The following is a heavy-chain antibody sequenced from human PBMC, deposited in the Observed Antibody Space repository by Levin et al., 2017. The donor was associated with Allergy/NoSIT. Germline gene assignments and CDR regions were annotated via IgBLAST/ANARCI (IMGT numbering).Heavy chain of an antibody. V-gene: IGHV5-51*01. Sequence: ESLKISCKGSGYSFTSYWIGWVRQMPGKGLEWMGIIYPGVSDTRYSPSFQGQVTISADKSISTAYLQWSSLKASDTAMYYCARQEGYCSGGSCYDYYYYYGMDVWGQGTTVTVSS. CDR1: GYSFTSYW. CDR3: ARQEGYCSGGSCYDYYYYYGMDV. D-gene: IGHD2-15*01. J-gene: IGHJ6*02. CDR2: IYPGVSDT.